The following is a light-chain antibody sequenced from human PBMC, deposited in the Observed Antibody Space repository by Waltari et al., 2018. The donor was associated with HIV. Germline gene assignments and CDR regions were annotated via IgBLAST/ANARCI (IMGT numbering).Light chain of an antibody. V-gene: IGLV1-47*01. CDR1: SSNTGSNY. CDR3: AAWDDSLSRPV. CDR2: RTN. J-gene: IGLJ3*02. Sequence: QSVLTQPPSASGTPGQRVTIPCSGSSSNTGSNYVNWYRHLPGTAPELLMYRTNQRPAGVPDRFSASKSGTSASLAITGPQSEDEAHYYCAAWDDSLSRPVFGGGTRLTVL.